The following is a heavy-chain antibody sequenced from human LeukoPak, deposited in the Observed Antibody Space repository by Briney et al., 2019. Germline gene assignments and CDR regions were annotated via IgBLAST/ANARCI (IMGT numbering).Heavy chain of an antibody. CDR2: IWYDGRDK. Sequence: PGGSLRLSCAASGFTFSSYGMHWARQAPGKGLEWVAVIWYDGRDKYYADSVKGRFTISRDNSKNTLYLQMNSLRAEDTAVYYCAKGQQLVFWDYFDYWGQGALVTVSS. J-gene: IGHJ4*02. CDR3: AKGQQLVFWDYFDY. V-gene: IGHV3-33*06. CDR1: GFTFSSYG. D-gene: IGHD6-6*01.